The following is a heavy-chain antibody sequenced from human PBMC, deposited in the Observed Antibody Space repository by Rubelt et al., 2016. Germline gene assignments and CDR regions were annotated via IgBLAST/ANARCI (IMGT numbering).Heavy chain of an antibody. D-gene: IGHD4-17*01. Sequence: QVQLQQWGAGLLRPSETLSLTYAVYGGSFSGYYWSWIRQPPGKGLEWIGEINHSGSTNYNPSLKSRVTISVDTSKNQFSLKLSSVTAADTAVYYCARGGLAYGDYFIWGQGTMVTVSS. CDR1: GGSFSGYY. V-gene: IGHV4-34*01. J-gene: IGHJ3*02. CDR2: INHSGST. CDR3: ARGGLAYGDYFI.